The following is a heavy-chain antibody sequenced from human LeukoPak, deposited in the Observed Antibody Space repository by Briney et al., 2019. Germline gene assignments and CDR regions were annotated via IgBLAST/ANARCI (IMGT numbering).Heavy chain of an antibody. Sequence: EASVKVSCKASGYTFTSYYMHWVRQAPGQGLEWMGIINLSGGSTSYAQKFQGRVTMTRDMSTSTVYMELSSLRSEDTAVYFCARDYGDYNWFDPWGQGTLVTVSS. J-gene: IGHJ5*02. CDR1: GYTFTSYY. CDR3: ARDYGDYNWFDP. CDR2: INLSGGST. V-gene: IGHV1-46*01. D-gene: IGHD4-17*01.